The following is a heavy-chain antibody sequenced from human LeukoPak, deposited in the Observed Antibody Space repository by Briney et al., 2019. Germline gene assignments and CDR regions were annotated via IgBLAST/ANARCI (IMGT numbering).Heavy chain of an antibody. Sequence: GRSLRLSCTTSGFTFGDYAMSWVRQAPGKGLEWVGYIRSKTYGGTTEYAASVKGRFTISRDDSKSIAYLQLNSLRAEDTAIYYCAKGIVQLPASPYYYVLDVWGQGTTVTVSS. D-gene: IGHD2-2*01. CDR1: GFTFGDYA. CDR3: AKGIVQLPASPYYYVLDV. CDR2: IRSKTYGGTT. J-gene: IGHJ6*02. V-gene: IGHV3-49*04.